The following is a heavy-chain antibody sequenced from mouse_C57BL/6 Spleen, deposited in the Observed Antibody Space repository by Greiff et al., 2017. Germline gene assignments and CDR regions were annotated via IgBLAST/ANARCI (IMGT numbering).Heavy chain of an antibody. Sequence: EVQLQQSGGGLVKPGGSLKLSCAASGFTFSDYGMHWVRQAPEKGLEWVAYISSGSSTIYYADTVKGRFTISRDNAKNTLFLQMTSLRSEDTAMYYCARGDYYGSSLAYWGQGTLVTVSA. CDR2: ISSGSSTI. J-gene: IGHJ3*01. V-gene: IGHV5-17*01. CDR1: GFTFSDYG. D-gene: IGHD1-1*01. CDR3: ARGDYYGSSLAY.